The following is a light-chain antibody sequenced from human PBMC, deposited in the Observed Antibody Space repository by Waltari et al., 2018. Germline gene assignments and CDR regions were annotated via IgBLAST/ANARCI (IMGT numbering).Light chain of an antibody. CDR3: QQYSRPSYT. Sequence: DTVLTQSPGTLSLSPGERATLSCRASQNINTNFLTWYQQKPGQAPRLLIYGASSRATDIPDRFSGSGSGTDFTLTISRLEPEDIAVYYCQQYSRPSYTFGQGTKLEIK. CDR1: QNINTNF. J-gene: IGKJ2*01. V-gene: IGKV3-20*01. CDR2: GAS.